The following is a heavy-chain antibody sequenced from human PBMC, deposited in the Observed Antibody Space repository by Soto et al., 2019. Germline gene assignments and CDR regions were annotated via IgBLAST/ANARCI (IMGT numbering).Heavy chain of an antibody. CDR1: GFTFSNHW. Sequence: PGGSLRLSCAASGFTFSNHWMYWIRQAPGRGLVWVSRIKGDGSSTSYADSVKGRFTISRDNAQNTLYLQMNSLRAEDTAVYYCARAGGSSWYWFDPWGQGTLVTVSS. V-gene: IGHV3-74*01. CDR2: IKGDGSST. D-gene: IGHD6-13*01. CDR3: ARAGGSSWYWFDP. J-gene: IGHJ5*02.